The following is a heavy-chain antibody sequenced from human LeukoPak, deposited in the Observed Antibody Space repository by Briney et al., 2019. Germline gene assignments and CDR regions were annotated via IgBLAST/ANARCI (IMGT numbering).Heavy chain of an antibody. V-gene: IGHV4-61*01. CDR3: ARVGIAVASPFFDY. D-gene: IGHD6-19*01. CDR2: IYYSGAT. Sequence: PSETLSLTCTVSGGSVSSGSYYWTWIRQPLGKGLEWIGYIYYSGATNYNPSLKSRVTISVDTSKNQFSLKLGSVTAADTAVYYCARVGIAVASPFFDYWGQGTLVTVSS. J-gene: IGHJ4*02. CDR1: GGSVSSGSYY.